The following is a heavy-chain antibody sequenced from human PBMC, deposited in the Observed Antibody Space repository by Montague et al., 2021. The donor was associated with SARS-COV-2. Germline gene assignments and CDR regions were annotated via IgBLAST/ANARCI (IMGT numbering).Heavy chain of an antibody. D-gene: IGHD1-26*01. J-gene: IGHJ5*02. Sequence: SETLSLTCTVSGGSITNYYWTWTRQPPGRGLEWIGYIYYSATTNYNPSLKSRVTMSIDTSKNQFSLSLTSVTAADSAVYYCARLRRGTYCVPFDPWGQGTLVSVSS. CDR3: ARLRRGTYCVPFDP. V-gene: IGHV4-59*12. CDR2: IYYSATT. CDR1: GGSITNYY.